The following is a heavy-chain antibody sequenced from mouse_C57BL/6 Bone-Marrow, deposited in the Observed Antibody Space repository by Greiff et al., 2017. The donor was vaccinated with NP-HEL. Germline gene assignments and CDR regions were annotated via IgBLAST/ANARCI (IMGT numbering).Heavy chain of an antibody. V-gene: IGHV14-4*01. CDR3: TFYNDYENAMDY. D-gene: IGHD2-4*01. CDR2: IDPENGDT. J-gene: IGHJ4*01. CDR1: GFNIKDDY. Sequence: EVQLQQSGAELVRPGASVKLSCTASGFNIKDDYMHWVKQRPEQGLEWIGWIDPENGDTEYASKFQGKATITADTSSNTAYLQLSSLTSEDTAVYYCTFYNDYENAMDYWGQGTSVTVSS.